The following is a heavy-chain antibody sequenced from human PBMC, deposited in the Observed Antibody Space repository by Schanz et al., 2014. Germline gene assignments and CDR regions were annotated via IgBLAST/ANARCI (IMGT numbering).Heavy chain of an antibody. J-gene: IGHJ5*02. CDR3: ARWFLIRGVILDT. V-gene: IGHV3-23*04. Sequence: EVQLVESGGGLVQPGKSLRLSCAASGFTFSTYAMAWVRQAPGKGLEWVSSINTGGDSTYYADSVKGRFTISRDNSRDTVYLQMNSLRADDTAMYYCARWFLIRGVILDTWGQGTLVTVSS. D-gene: IGHD3-10*01. CDR2: INTGGDST. CDR1: GFTFSTYA.